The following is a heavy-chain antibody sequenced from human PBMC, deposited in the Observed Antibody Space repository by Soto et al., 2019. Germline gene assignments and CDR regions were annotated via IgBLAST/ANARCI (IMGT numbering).Heavy chain of an antibody. Sequence: QVQLVQSGAEVKKPGASVKVSCKASGYTFTSYGISWVRQAPGQGLEWMGWISAYNGNTKYAQKLQGRVTTTTDTSTRTDYMELGRLRSDDTAVYYCARDLGGSYYATVDYWGQGTLVTVAS. CDR3: ARDLGGSYYATVDY. CDR1: GYTFTSYG. V-gene: IGHV1-18*01. J-gene: IGHJ4*02. CDR2: ISAYNGNT. D-gene: IGHD1-26*01.